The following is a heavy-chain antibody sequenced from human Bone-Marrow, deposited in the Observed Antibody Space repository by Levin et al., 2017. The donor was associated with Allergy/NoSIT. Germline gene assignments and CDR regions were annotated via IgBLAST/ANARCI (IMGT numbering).Heavy chain of an antibody. J-gene: IGHJ4*02. CDR2: ISNSGART. V-gene: IGHV3-23*01. D-gene: IGHD2-2*02. CDR1: GFTYTNYA. Sequence: GGSLRLSCTASGFTYTNYAMTWVRQAPRKGLEWVSSISNSGARTYYADSVKGRFTISRDNSKNTLYLQMNSLRAEDTAVYYCAKDADELLYLFDYWGQGTLVTVSS. CDR3: AKDADELLYLFDY.